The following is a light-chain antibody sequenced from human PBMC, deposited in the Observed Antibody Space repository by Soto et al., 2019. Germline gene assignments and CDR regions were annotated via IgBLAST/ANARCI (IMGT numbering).Light chain of an antibody. CDR3: QQYYDWPWT. V-gene: IGKV3-15*01. J-gene: IGKJ1*01. Sequence: EKVMTQSPGSLSVAPGERAALSCRASQSVGSNLACYQRKPGQAPRLLIYDASTRATGIPSRFSGSGSGAEFTLTISSLQSEDFSVYYCQQYYDWPWTVGQETTVEIK. CDR2: DAS. CDR1: QSVGSN.